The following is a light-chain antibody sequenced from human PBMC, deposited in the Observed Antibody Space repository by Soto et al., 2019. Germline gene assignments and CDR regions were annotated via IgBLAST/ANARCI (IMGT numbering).Light chain of an antibody. CDR2: DAS. Sequence: EIVLTQSPATLSLSPGERATLSCRPSQSVSTYLAWYQQKPGQAPRLLIYDASNRATGIPARFSGSGSGTDFTLTISSLEPEDFAVYYCQQRINWPRTFGQGTKV. CDR1: QSVSTY. V-gene: IGKV3-11*01. CDR3: QQRINWPRT. J-gene: IGKJ1*01.